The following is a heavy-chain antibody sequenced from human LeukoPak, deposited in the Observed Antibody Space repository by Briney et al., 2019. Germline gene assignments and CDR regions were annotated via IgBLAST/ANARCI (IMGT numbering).Heavy chain of an antibody. V-gene: IGHV3-33*06. CDR2: IWYDGSNK. Sequence: PGRSLRLSCAASGFTFSSYGMHWVRQAPGKGLEWVAVIWYDGSNKYYADSVKGRFTISRDNSKNTLYLQMNSLRAEDTAVYYCAKEHSGYDLGYFDYWGRGTLVTVSS. CDR1: GFTFSSYG. CDR3: AKEHSGYDLGYFDY. D-gene: IGHD5-12*01. J-gene: IGHJ4*02.